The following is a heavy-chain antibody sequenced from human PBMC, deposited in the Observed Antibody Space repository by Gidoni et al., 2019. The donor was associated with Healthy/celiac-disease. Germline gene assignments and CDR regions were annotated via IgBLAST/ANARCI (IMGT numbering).Heavy chain of an antibody. V-gene: IGHV3-11*01. CDR3: ARDRVRDGYNFAFDY. CDR2: ISSSGSTI. D-gene: IGHD5-12*01. Sequence: QVQLVESGGGLVKPGGSLRLSCAASGFTFSDYYMSWIRQAHGKGLEWVYYISSSGSTIFYAASVKGRFTIYRDNAKNSLYLQMDSLRAEDTAVYYCARDRVRDGYNFAFDYWGQGTLVTVSS. CDR1: GFTFSDYY. J-gene: IGHJ4*02.